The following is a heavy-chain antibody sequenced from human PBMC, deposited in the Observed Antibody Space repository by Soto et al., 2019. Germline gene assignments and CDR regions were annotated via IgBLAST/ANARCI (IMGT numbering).Heavy chain of an antibody. D-gene: IGHD3-3*01. CDR2: INHSGSN. Sequence: SETLSLTRAAYGGYFSGYYWSWLRQPPGNGLEWIGEINHSGSNNYNPSLQRRVTISVDTSKNQFSLKLSSVTAAATAVYYCARRGAWGFLEWLPQRYDFYGMHVWGHGTTVTV. CDR3: ARRGAWGFLEWLPQRYDFYGMHV. J-gene: IGHJ6*02. CDR1: GGYFSGYY. V-gene: IGHV4-34*01.